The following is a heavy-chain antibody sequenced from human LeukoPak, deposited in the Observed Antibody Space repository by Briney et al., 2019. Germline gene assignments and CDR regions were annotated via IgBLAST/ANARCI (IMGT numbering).Heavy chain of an antibody. D-gene: IGHD3-22*01. V-gene: IGHV1-2*02. CDR1: GYTFTGYY. J-gene: IGHJ4*02. CDR3: AREIYPTYYYDSSGSHFDY. Sequence: ASVKVSCKASGYTFTGYYMHWVRQAPGQGLEWMGWINPNSGGTNYAQKFQGRVTMTRDTSISTAYMELSRLRSDDTAVYYCAREIYPTYYYDSSGSHFDYWGQGTLVTVSS. CDR2: INPNSGGT.